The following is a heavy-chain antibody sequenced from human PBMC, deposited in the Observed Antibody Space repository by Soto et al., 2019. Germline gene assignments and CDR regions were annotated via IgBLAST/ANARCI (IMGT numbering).Heavy chain of an antibody. J-gene: IGHJ4*02. CDR1: GFTVSSNY. V-gene: IGHV3-53*04. D-gene: IGHD5-12*01. CDR2: IYSGGST. Sequence: EVQLVESGGGLVQPGGSLRLSCAASGFTVSSNYMSWVRQAPGKGLEWVSVIYSGGSTYYADSVKGRFTISRHNSKNTLYLQMNSLRAEDTAVYYCAREGKDSGYDRYFDYWGQGTLVTVSS. CDR3: AREGKDSGYDRYFDY.